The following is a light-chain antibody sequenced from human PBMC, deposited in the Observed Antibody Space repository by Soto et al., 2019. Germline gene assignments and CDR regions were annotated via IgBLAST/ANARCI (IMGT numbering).Light chain of an antibody. CDR1: SGHSSYI. CDR3: ETWDSNTVV. Sequence: QLVLTQSSSASASLGSSVKLTCTLSSGHSSYIIAWHQQQPGKAPRYLMKLEGSGSYNKGSGVPDRFSGSSSGADRYLTISTLQFADEADYYCETWDSNTVVFGGGTKLTVL. CDR2: LEGSGSY. J-gene: IGLJ2*01. V-gene: IGLV4-60*02.